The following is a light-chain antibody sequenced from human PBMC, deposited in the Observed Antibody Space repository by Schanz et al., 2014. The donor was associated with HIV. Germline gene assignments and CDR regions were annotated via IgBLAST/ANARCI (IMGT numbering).Light chain of an antibody. Sequence: QSALTQPASVSGSPGQSITISCTGTSSDVGYYNYVSWYQQHPGKAPKFMIYEVSKRLSGVPNRFSGSKFGNTASLTVSGLQCEDEADYCCSSYAGSNNLGFGGGTKLTVL. V-gene: IGLV2-8*01. CDR1: SSDVGYYNY. J-gene: IGLJ2*01. CDR2: EVS. CDR3: SSYAGSNNLG.